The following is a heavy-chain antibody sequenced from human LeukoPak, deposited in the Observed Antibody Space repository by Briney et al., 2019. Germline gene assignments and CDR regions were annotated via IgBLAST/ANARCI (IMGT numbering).Heavy chain of an antibody. Sequence: PGGSLRLSCAASGFTVSSNYMTWVRQAPGQGLEWVSVIYFGGTTYYADSVKGRFPISRDNSKNTVYLQMNSLRVEDTAVYYCARGDGVYVYWGQGTLVTVSS. D-gene: IGHD5/OR15-5a*01. CDR2: IYFGGTT. CDR3: ARGDGVYVY. J-gene: IGHJ4*02. CDR1: GFTVSSNY. V-gene: IGHV3-53*01.